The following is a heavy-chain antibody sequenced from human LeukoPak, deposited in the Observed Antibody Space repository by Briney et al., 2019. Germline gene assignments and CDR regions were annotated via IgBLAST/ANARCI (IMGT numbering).Heavy chain of an antibody. Sequence: GGSLRLSCAASGFTFSSYWMHWVRQAPGKGLVWVSRINSDGSSTSYADSVKGRFTISRDNAKNTLYLQMNSLRAEDTAVYYCAKGANEYYYDGSGLIDYWGQGTLVTVSS. J-gene: IGHJ4*02. D-gene: IGHD3-22*01. CDR3: AKGANEYYYDGSGLIDY. CDR1: GFTFSSYW. CDR2: INSDGSST. V-gene: IGHV3-74*01.